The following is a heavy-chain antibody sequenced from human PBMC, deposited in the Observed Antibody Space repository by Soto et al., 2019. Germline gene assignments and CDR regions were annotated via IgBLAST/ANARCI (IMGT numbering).Heavy chain of an antibody. V-gene: IGHV3-7*03. CDR1: GFTFSSYA. D-gene: IGHD6-19*01. CDR3: ARAYEASSGWKFDY. J-gene: IGHJ4*02. Sequence: EVQLLESGGGLVRPGGSLRLSCAASGFTFSSYAMSWVRQAPGKGLEWVANIKEDGSRTYYVDSVKGRFTISRDNAENSLYLQLNSLRADDTAVYYCARAYEASSGWKFDYWGQGILVTVSS. CDR2: IKEDGSRT.